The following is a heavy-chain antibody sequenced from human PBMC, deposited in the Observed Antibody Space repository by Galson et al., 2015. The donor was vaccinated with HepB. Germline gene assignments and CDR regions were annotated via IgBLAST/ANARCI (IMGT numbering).Heavy chain of an antibody. J-gene: IGHJ4*02. CDR2: VSTYNGDT. V-gene: IGHV1-18*04. CDR1: HYTFTNYA. D-gene: IGHD1-1*01. Sequence: SVKVSCKASHYTFTNYAISWLRQAPGQGLEWMGWVSTYNGDTNYAQKLQGRVTMTTDTSTTTAYMELRSLISDDTAVYYCARDRTGTTFWYFDYWGQGTLVTVSS. CDR3: ARDRTGTTFWYFDY.